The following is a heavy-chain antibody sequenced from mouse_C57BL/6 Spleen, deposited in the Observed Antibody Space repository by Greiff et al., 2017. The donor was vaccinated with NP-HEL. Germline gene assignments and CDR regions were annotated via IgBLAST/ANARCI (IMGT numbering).Heavy chain of an antibody. J-gene: IGHJ1*03. CDR3: ARGATGSYWEFDV. V-gene: IGHV1-82*01. Sequence: VQLQQSGPELVKPGASVKISCKASGYAFSSSWMNWVKQRPGKGLEWIGRIYPGDGDTNYNGKFKGKATLTADKSSSTAYMQLSSLTSEDSAVYFCARGATGSYWEFDVWGKGTTVTVSS. CDR2: IYPGDGDT. D-gene: IGHD3-1*01. CDR1: GYAFSSSW.